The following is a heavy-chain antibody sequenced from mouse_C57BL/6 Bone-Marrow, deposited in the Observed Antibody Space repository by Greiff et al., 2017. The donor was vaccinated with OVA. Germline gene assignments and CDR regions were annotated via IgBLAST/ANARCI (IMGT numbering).Heavy chain of an antibody. J-gene: IGHJ2*01. V-gene: IGHV1-81*01. Sequence: VMLVESGAELARPGASVKLSCKASGYTFTSYGISWVKQRTGQGLEWIGEIYPRSGNTYYNEKFKGKATLTADKSSSTAYMELRSLTSEDSAVYFCARKTYYFDYWGQGTTLTVSS. CDR3: ARKTYYFDY. CDR2: IYPRSGNT. CDR1: GYTFTSYG.